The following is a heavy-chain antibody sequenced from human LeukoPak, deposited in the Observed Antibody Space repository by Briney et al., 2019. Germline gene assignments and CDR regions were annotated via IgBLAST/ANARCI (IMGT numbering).Heavy chain of an antibody. J-gene: IGHJ4*02. Sequence: GGSLRLSCAASGFTFSSYNVNWVRQAPGKGLEWISYISSSSPIYYADSVKGRFTISRDNAKNSLYLQMNSLRDEDTAVYYCARDNSGKVGATGTFDYWGQGTLVTVSS. CDR3: ARDNSGKVGATGTFDY. CDR2: ISSSSPI. D-gene: IGHD1-26*01. V-gene: IGHV3-48*02. CDR1: GFTFSSYN.